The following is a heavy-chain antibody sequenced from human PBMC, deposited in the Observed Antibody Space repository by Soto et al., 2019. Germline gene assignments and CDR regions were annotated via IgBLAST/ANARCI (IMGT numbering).Heavy chain of an antibody. D-gene: IGHD3-22*01. V-gene: IGHV4-59*01. CDR1: GGSISSYY. J-gene: IGHJ4*02. CDR3: AKDNYYDSSGYYYGGGLFDY. Sequence: SETLSLTCTVSGGSISSYYWSWIRQPPGKGLEWIGYIYYSGSTNYNPSLKSRVTISVDTSKNQFALKLSSVTAADTAVYYCAKDNYYDSSGYYYGGGLFDYWGQGTLVTVSS. CDR2: IYYSGST.